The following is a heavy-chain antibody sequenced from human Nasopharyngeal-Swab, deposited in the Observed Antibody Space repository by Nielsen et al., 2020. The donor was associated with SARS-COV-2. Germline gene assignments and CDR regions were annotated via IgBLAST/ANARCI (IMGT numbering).Heavy chain of an antibody. CDR1: GFTFADYA. D-gene: IGHD6-13*01. J-gene: IGHJ6*02. CDR2: ISWNSGSI. V-gene: IGHV3-9*01. CDR3: AKADAWYDDYYGMDV. Sequence: GGSLRLSCAASGFTFADYAMHWVRQAPGKGLEWVSGISWNSGSIGYADSVKGRFTISRDNAKNSLYLQMNSLRAEDTALYYCAKADAWYDDYYGMDVWGQGTTVTVSS.